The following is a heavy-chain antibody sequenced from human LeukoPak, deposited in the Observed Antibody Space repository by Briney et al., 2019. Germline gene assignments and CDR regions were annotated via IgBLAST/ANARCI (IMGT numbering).Heavy chain of an antibody. Sequence: PSETLSLTCTVSGGSISSYYWSWIRQPPGKGLEWIGYIYYSGSTNYNPSLKSRVTISVDTSKNQFSLKLSSVTAADTAVYYCARDSGYSSSWYAKWAYYYYMDVWGKGTTVTVSS. J-gene: IGHJ6*03. CDR3: ARDSGYSSSWYAKWAYYYYMDV. CDR1: GGSISSYY. D-gene: IGHD6-13*01. CDR2: IYYSGST. V-gene: IGHV4-59*01.